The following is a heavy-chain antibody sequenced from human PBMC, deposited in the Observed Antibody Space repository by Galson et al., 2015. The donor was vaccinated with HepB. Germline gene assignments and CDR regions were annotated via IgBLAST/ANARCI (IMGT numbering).Heavy chain of an antibody. CDR3: ARSKGSGSYDS. CDR2: IIPIFGIP. J-gene: IGHJ4*02. Sequence: SVKVSCKASGGTFSSYAISWVRQAPGQGLEWMGGIIPIFGIPTFAQKLQGRVTITADKSTSTAYMELSSLRSEDTAVYYCARSKGSGSYDSWGQGTLVTVSS. D-gene: IGHD3-10*01. CDR1: GGTFSSYA. V-gene: IGHV1-69*10.